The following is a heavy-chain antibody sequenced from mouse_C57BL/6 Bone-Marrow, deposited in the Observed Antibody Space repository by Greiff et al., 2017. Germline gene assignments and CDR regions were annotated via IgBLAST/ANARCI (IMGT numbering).Heavy chain of an antibody. CDR3: ARQVWTGTFAY. J-gene: IGHJ3*01. V-gene: IGHV5-4*01. Sequence: EVQLVESGGGLVKPGGSLKLSCAASGFTFSSYAMSWVRQTPEKRLEWVATISDGGSYTYYPDNVKGRITISRDNAKNNLYLQMSHLKSEDTAMYYCARQVWTGTFAYWGQGTLVTVSA. CDR1: GFTFSSYA. CDR2: ISDGGSYT. D-gene: IGHD4-1*01.